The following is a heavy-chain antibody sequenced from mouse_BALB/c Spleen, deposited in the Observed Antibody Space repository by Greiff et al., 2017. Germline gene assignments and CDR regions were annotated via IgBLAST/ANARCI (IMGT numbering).Heavy chain of an antibody. CDR1: GFTFSSFG. J-gene: IGHJ4*01. D-gene: IGHD1-1*01. Sequence: EVQLVESGGGLVQPGGSRKLSCAASGFTFSSFGMHWVRQAPEKGLEWVAYISSGSSTIYYADTVKGRFTISRDNPKNTLFLQMTSLRSEDTAMYYCASSPYGSSYYYAMDYWGQGTSVTVSS. CDR3: ASSPYGSSYYYAMDY. CDR2: ISSGSSTI. V-gene: IGHV5-17*02.